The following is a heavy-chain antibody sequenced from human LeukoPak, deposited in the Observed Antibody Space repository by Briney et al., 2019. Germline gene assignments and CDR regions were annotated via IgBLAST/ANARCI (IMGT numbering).Heavy chain of an antibody. V-gene: IGHV3-23*01. CDR1: GLTVSSNY. D-gene: IGHD3-9*01. J-gene: IGHJ4*02. CDR3: AKDQDDILTGYLW. CDR2: ISAGGGST. Sequence: GGSLRLSCAASGLTVSSNYMSWVRQAPGKGLEWVSGISAGGGSTYYADSVKGWFTISRDNSKNTLYLQMNSLRAEDTAVYYCAKDQDDILTGYLWWGQGTLVTVSS.